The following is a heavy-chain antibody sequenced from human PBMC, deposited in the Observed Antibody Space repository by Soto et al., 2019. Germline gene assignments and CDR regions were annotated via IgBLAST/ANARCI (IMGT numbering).Heavy chain of an antibody. V-gene: IGHV4-31*03. D-gene: IGHD2-15*01. CDR2: IYYSGST. CDR1: GGSISSGGYY. Sequence: SETLSLTCTVSGGSISSGGYYWSWIRQHPGKGLEWIGYIYYSGSTYYNPSLKSRVTMSVDTSKNQFSLKLSSVTAADTAVYYCARIPTGGSVGQYYFVYWGQGTLVTVS. CDR3: ARIPTGGSVGQYYFVY. J-gene: IGHJ4*02.